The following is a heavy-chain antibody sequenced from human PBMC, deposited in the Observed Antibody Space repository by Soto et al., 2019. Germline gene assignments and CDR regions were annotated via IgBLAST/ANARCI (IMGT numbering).Heavy chain of an antibody. CDR2: IYNSGST. CDR3: ASGLSYYDSSGYYLFDY. V-gene: IGHV4-59*01. D-gene: IGHD3-22*01. Sequence: QVQLQESGPGLVKPSETLSLTCTVSGGSISSYYWSWIRQPPGKGLEWIGYIYNSGSTNYNPSLRGRVTISLGTSKNQFSLRLSSVTAADTAVYYCASGLSYYDSSGYYLFDYWGQGTLVTVSS. J-gene: IGHJ4*02. CDR1: GGSISSYY.